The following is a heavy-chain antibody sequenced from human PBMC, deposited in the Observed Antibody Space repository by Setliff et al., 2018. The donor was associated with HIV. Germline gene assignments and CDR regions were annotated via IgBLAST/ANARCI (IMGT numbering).Heavy chain of an antibody. D-gene: IGHD6-13*01. CDR1: GFTFSSYE. CDR2: ISSSGSTT. Sequence: GGSLRLSCAASGFTFSSYEMNWVRQAPGKGLEWVSYISSSGSTTYYADSVKGRFTISRDNTKNSLYLQMNSLRAEDTAVYYCARNPRPIAAAGFDLDYWGQGTMVTVSS. J-gene: IGHJ4*02. V-gene: IGHV3-48*03. CDR3: ARNPRPIAAAGFDLDY.